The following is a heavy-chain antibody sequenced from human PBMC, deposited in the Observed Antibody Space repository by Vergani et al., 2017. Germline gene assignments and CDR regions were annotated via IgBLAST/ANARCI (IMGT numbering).Heavy chain of an antibody. J-gene: IGHJ6*03. D-gene: IGHD2-2*02. CDR2: ISYDGSNK. Sequence: QVQLVESGGGVVQPGRSLRLSCAASGFTFSSYAMHWVRQAPGKGLEWVAVISYDGSNKYYADSVKGRFTISRDNSKNTLYLQMNSLRAKDTAVYYCARYGRYCRSTSCYTGFYYYYYMDVWGKGTTVTVSS. CDR1: GFTFSSYA. CDR3: ARYGRYCRSTSCYTGFYYYYYMDV. V-gene: IGHV3-30-3*01.